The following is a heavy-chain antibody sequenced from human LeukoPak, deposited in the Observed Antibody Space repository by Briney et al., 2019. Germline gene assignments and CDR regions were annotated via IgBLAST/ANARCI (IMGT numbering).Heavy chain of an antibody. V-gene: IGHV3-33*01. CDR2: IWYDGSNE. J-gene: IGHJ4*02. CDR1: GFTFSSYG. CDR3: ARGPGDC. Sequence: GGSLRLSCAASGFTFSSYGMHWVRQAPGKGLEWVAVIWYDGSNEYYADSVKGRFTISRDNSKNTLFLQMNSLRAEDTAVYYCARGPGDCWGQGTLVTVSS.